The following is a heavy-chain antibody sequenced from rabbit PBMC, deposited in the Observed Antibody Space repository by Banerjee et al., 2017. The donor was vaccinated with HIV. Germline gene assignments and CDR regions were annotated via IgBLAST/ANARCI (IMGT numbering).Heavy chain of an antibody. CDR1: GFSFSSNA. J-gene: IGHJ6*01. V-gene: IGHV1S40*01. Sequence: QSLEESGGDLVKPGASLTLTCTASGFSFSSNAMCWVRQAPGKGLKLIACIYTASGTTYYASWAKGRFTISKTSSTTVALQMTSLTAVDTATYFCAREVGGGGSNYGYALWGPGTLVTVS. D-gene: IGHD6-1*01. CDR2: IYTASGTT. CDR3: AREVGGGGSNYGYAL.